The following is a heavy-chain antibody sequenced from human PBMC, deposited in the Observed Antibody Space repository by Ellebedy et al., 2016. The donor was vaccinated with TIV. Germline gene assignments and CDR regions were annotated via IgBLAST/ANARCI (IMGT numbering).Heavy chain of an antibody. CDR2: VYSSGST. D-gene: IGHD2-21*01. V-gene: IGHV4-61*03. Sequence: MPSETLSLTCTISGVSVTSRNYYWSWIRQPPGKGLEWIGHVYSSGSTNYNRSLMSRVTISVDTSKNHLSLELNSVTAADTAVYYCARDRAIDCVGDRCYDFYGMDVWGQGTTVTVSS. CDR1: GVSVTSRNYY. CDR3: ARDRAIDCVGDRCYDFYGMDV. J-gene: IGHJ6*02.